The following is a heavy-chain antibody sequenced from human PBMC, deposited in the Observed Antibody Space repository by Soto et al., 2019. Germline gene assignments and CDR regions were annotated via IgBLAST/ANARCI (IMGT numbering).Heavy chain of an antibody. V-gene: IGHV1-18*01. CDR2: ISAYNGNT. CDR3: ERAVLLGFGGVMGVPGGPNWLDP. CDR1: GYTFTSYG. Sequence: QVQLVQSGAEVKKPGASVKVSCKASGYTFTSYGISWVRQAPGQGLEWMGWISAYNGNTNYAQKLQGRVTMTTDTPTSTAYRELRGLRSDDAAVHYWERAVLLGFGGVMGVPGGPNWLDPWGQGTLVTVSS. J-gene: IGHJ5*02. D-gene: IGHD3-10*01.